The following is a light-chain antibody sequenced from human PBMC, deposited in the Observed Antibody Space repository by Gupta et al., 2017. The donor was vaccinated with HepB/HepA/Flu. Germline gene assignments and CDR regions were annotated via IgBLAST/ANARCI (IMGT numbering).Light chain of an antibody. CDR3: QGYKNGPPAIT. CDR1: QKIDGD. J-gene: IGKJ5*01. CDR2: SES. Sequence: ELVMAQSPATLSLSPGERATLSCRASQKIDGDLAWYQQKPGQAPSLFIYSESNRATGVPARFSGSGSGTDFALTISSLQSEDFAVYYCQGYKNGPPAITFGQGTRLEMK. V-gene: IGKV3D-15*01.